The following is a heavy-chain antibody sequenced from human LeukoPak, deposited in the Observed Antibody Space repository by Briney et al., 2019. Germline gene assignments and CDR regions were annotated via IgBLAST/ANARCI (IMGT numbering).Heavy chain of an antibody. CDR3: ANLYYYGSGSSRPLGY. V-gene: IGHV3-9*01. D-gene: IGHD3-10*01. CDR1: GFTFDDYA. Sequence: GGSLRLSCAASGFTFDDYAMHWVRQAPGKGLEWVSGISWNSGSIGYADSVKGRFTISRDNAKNSLYLQMNSLRAEDTALYYCANLYYYGSGSSRPLGYWGQGTLVTVSS. J-gene: IGHJ4*02. CDR2: ISWNSGSI.